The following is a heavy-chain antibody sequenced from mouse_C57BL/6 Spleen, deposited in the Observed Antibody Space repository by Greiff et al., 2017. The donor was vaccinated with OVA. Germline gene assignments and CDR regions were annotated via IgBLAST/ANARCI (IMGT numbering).Heavy chain of an antibody. J-gene: IGHJ4*01. CDR2: IYPGSGST. V-gene: IGHV1-55*01. Sequence: VQPQQPGAEPVKPGASVKMSCKASGYTFTSYWITRVKQRPGQGPEWIGDIYPGSGSTNSNEKFKSKATLTVDTSSSAAYMQLSSLTSEDSAVYYCARAMDYWGQGTSVTVSS. CDR1: GYTFTSYW. CDR3: ARAMDY.